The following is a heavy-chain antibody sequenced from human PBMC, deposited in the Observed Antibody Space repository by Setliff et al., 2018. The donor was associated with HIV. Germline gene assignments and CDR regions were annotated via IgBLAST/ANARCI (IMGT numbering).Heavy chain of an antibody. V-gene: IGHV1-2*06. D-gene: IGHD1-26*01. J-gene: IGHJ3*02. Sequence: PGESLKVSCKASGYTFTGYYMHWVRQAPGQGLEWMGRINPNSGGTNYPQKFQGRVTMTRDTSISTVYMELSRLRSDDTAVYYCARGTRVGANDAFDIWGQGTMVTVSS. CDR3: ARGTRVGANDAFDI. CDR2: INPNSGGT. CDR1: GYTFTGYY.